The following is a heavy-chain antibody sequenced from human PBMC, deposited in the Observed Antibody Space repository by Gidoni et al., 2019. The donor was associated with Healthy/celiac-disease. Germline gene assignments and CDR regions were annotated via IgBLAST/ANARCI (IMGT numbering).Heavy chain of an antibody. CDR1: GFTFDDYA. J-gene: IGHJ4*02. V-gene: IGHV3-9*01. CDR3: AAHPYYFDY. Sequence: EVQLVESGGGLVLHGRSLRLSCAASGFTFDDYAMHWVRQAPGKGLEWVSGISWNSGSIGYADSVKGRFTISRDNAKNSLYLQMNSLRAEDTALYYCAAHPYYFDYWGQGTLVTVSS. CDR2: ISWNSGSI.